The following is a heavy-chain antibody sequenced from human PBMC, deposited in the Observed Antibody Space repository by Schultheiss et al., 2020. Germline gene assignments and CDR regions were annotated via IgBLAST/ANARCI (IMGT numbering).Heavy chain of an antibody. CDR3: ARERGDSSGYSGFDY. J-gene: IGHJ4*02. D-gene: IGHD3-22*01. Sequence: SETLSLTCAVSGYSISSGYYWGWIRQPPGKGLEWIVSIYHSGSTYYNPSLKSRVTISVDTSKNQFSLKLSSVTAADTAVYYCARERGDSSGYSGFDYWGQGNLGTVSS. CDR1: GYSISSGYY. V-gene: IGHV4-38-2*02. CDR2: IYHSGST.